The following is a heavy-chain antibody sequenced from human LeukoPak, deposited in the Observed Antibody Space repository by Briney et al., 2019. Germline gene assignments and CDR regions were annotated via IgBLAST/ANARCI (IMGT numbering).Heavy chain of an antibody. CDR1: GYTFTGYY. CDR2: ISAYNGNT. D-gene: IGHD3-3*01. CDR3: ARNVITIFGVAPAENY. J-gene: IGHJ4*02. V-gene: IGHV1-18*04. Sequence: ASVKVSCKASGYTFTGYYMHWVRQAPGQGLEWMGWISAYNGNTNYAQKLQGRVTMTTDTSTSTAYMELRSLRSDDTAVYYCARNVITIFGVAPAENYWGQGTLVTVSS.